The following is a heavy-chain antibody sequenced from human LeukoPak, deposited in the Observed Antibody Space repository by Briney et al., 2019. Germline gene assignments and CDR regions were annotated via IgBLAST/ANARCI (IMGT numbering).Heavy chain of an antibody. D-gene: IGHD3-3*01. V-gene: IGHV4-59*04. J-gene: IGHJ5*02. CDR3: ARHTIFCSFINCSPFDP. CDR2: VSHDGIT. CDR1: GGSINY. Sequence: SETLSLTCTVSGGSINYWAWIRQTPEQQLEWIGSVSHDGITKYSPSLGGRVSLSADTSKNAFFMEVHSVTAADSAMYYCARHTIFCSFINCSPFDPWGQGTLVTVSS.